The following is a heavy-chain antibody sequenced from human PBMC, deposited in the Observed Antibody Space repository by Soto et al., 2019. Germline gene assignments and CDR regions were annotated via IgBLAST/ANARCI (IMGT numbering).Heavy chain of an antibody. Sequence: EVQLVESGGGLVQPGGSLRLSCAASGFIFTDYWIHWVRQAPGKGLVWVSRIKSDESTTNYADSVWGRLTISRDNAKNIVYLQINSLRAEDTAVYYCARGARNYYYFDYWGQGTLVTVSS. J-gene: IGHJ4*02. CDR2: IKSDESTT. CDR3: ARGARNYYYFDY. V-gene: IGHV3-74*01. CDR1: GFIFTDYW. D-gene: IGHD3-10*01.